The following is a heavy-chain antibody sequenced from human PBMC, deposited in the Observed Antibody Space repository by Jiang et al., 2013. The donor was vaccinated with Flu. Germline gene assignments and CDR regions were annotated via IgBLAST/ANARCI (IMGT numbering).Heavy chain of an antibody. CDR1: GGSFSGYY. J-gene: IGHJ4*02. V-gene: IGHV4-34*01. D-gene: IGHD6-19*01. CDR3: ARGGVAVAGTNYFDY. Sequence: GLVKPSETLSLTCAVYGGSFSGYYWSWIRQPPGKGLEWIGEINHSGSTNYNPSLKSRVTISVDTSKNQFSLKLSSVTAADTAVYYCARGGVAVAGTNYFDYWGQGTLVTVSS. CDR2: INHSGST.